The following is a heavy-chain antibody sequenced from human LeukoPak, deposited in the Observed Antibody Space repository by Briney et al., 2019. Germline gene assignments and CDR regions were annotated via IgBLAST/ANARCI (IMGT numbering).Heavy chain of an antibody. CDR1: GFTFSSYA. Sequence: GGSLRLSRAASGFTFSSYAMSWVRQAPGKGLEWVSAISGSGGSTYYADSVKGRFTISRDNSKNTLYLQMNSLRAEDTAVYYCAKDRQARITMVRGVYNWFDPWGQGTLVTVSS. CDR2: ISGSGGST. D-gene: IGHD3-10*01. V-gene: IGHV3-23*01. CDR3: AKDRQARITMVRGVYNWFDP. J-gene: IGHJ5*02.